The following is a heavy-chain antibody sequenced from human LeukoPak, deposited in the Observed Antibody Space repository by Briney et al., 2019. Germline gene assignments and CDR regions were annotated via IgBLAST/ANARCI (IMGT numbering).Heavy chain of an antibody. Sequence: QPGGSLRLSCAVSGFTFSDHYMDWVRQAPGKGLEWVGRSRNKDHRYSTEYAASVKGRFTISRDESKNSLYLQMNSLKIDDTAIYYCVRGHDSFDYWGQGTLVAVSS. J-gene: IGHJ4*02. D-gene: IGHD3-3*01. V-gene: IGHV3-72*01. CDR3: VRGHDSFDY. CDR2: SRNKDHRYST. CDR1: GFTFSDHY.